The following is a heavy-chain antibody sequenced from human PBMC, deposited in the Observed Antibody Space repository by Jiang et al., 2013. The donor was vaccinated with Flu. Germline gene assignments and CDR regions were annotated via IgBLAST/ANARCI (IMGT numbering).Heavy chain of an antibody. CDR2: INPSGGST. CDR1: GYTFTSYY. J-gene: IGHJ4*02. D-gene: IGHD1-1*01. V-gene: IGHV1-46*03. Sequence: AEVKKPGASVKVSCKASGYTFTSYYMHWVRQAPGQGLEWMGIINPSGGSTSYAQKFQGRVTMTRDTSTSTVYMELSSLRSEDTAVYYCARVGKLERRVRGYFDYWGQGTLVTVSS. CDR3: ARVGKLERRVRGYFDY.